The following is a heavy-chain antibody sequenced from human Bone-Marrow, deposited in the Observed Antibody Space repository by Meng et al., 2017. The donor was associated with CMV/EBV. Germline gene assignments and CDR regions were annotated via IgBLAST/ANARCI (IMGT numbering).Heavy chain of an antibody. Sequence: SETLSLTCTVSGGSISSGDYYWSWIRQPPGKGLEWIGYIYYSGSTYYNPSLKSRVTISVDTSKNQFSLKLSSVTAADTAVYYCARTTVTTNPYYYYYYGMDVWGQGTTVTVSS. V-gene: IGHV4-30-4*08. J-gene: IGHJ6*02. CDR2: IYYSGST. CDR1: GGSISSGDYY. CDR3: ARTTVTTNPYYYYYYGMDV. D-gene: IGHD4-11*01.